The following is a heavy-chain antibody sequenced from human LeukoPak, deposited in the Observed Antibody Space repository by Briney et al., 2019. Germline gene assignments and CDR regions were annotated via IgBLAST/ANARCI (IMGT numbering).Heavy chain of an antibody. D-gene: IGHD5-12*01. CDR2: ISYDGSNK. CDR3: ARGGGRGWLDGLPNYYYYYYMDV. J-gene: IGHJ6*03. CDR1: GFTFSSYA. Sequence: GRSLRLSCAASGFTFSSYAMHWVRQAPDKGLEWVAVISYDGSNKYYADSVKGRFTISRDNSKNTLYLQMNSLRAEDTAVYYCARGGGRGWLDGLPNYYYYYYMDVWGKGTTVTVSS. V-gene: IGHV3-30*01.